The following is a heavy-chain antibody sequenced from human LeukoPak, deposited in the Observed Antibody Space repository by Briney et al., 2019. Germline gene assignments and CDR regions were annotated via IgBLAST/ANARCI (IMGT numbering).Heavy chain of an antibody. D-gene: IGHD3-10*01. Sequence: PGGSLRLSCSASGFTFSSYAMHWVRQAPGKGLEYVSAISSNGGSTYYADSVKGRFTTSRDNSKNTLYLQMSSLRAEDTAVYYCVKGPSITPSDYWGQGTLVTVSS. CDR1: GFTFSSYA. J-gene: IGHJ4*02. CDR3: VKGPSITPSDY. CDR2: ISSNGGST. V-gene: IGHV3-64D*06.